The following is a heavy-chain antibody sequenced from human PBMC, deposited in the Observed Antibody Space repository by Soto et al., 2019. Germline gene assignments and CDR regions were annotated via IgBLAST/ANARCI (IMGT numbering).Heavy chain of an antibody. Sequence: QVQLVESGGGVVQPGRSLRLSCAASGFTFSSYAMHWVRQAPGKGLEWVAVISYDGSNKYYADSVKGRFTISRDNSKNTLYLQMNSLRAEDMAVYYCARGACSVGSCYSVDHDAFDIWGQGTMVTVSS. J-gene: IGHJ3*02. CDR1: GFTFSSYA. D-gene: IGHD2-15*01. V-gene: IGHV3-30-3*01. CDR3: ARGACSVGSCYSVDHDAFDI. CDR2: ISYDGSNK.